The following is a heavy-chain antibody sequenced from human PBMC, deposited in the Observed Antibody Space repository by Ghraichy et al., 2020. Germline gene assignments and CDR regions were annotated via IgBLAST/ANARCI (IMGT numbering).Heavy chain of an antibody. D-gene: IGHD1-26*01. Sequence: LSLTCVAYGFIYSNDGRGCTRQDSGNDFECLMAITARRGTTNYADSVKGRFTISRDNAESALYLEMNSLRADDTAVYYCVRKYTGVYYSLFDFWGHATLIT. CDR1: GFIYSNDG. CDR2: ITARRGTT. CDR3: VRKYTGVYYSLFDF. J-gene: IGHJ4*01. V-gene: IGHV3-20*04.